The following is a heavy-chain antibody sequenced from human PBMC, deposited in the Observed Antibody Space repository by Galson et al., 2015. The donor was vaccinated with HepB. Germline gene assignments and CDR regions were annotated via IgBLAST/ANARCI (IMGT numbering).Heavy chain of an antibody. CDR1: GFTFSSYA. J-gene: IGHJ3*02. CDR3: ARDTAGGFQWEQSMGAFDI. Sequence: SLRLSCAASGFTFSSYAMHWVRQAPGKGLEWVAVIAYDGSNRYYADSVKGRFTVSRDNSKNTLYLQMNSLRVDDTAVYYCARDTAGGFQWEQSMGAFDIWGQGTMVTVSS. CDR2: IAYDGSNR. V-gene: IGHV3-30-3*01. D-gene: IGHD1-26*01.